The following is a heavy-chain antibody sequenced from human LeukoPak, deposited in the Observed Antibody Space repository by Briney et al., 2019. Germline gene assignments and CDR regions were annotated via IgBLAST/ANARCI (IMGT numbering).Heavy chain of an antibody. CDR3: ARDGGWYDFWSGYDGMDV. D-gene: IGHD3-3*01. CDR1: GFTFSSSY. CDR2: IYSGGST. Sequence: GGSLRLSCAASGFTFSSSYMSWVRQAPGKGLEWVSVIYSGGSTYYADSVKGRFTISRDNSKNTLYLQMNSLRAEDTAVYYCARDGGWYDFWSGYDGMDVWGQGTTVTVSS. J-gene: IGHJ6*02. V-gene: IGHV3-53*01.